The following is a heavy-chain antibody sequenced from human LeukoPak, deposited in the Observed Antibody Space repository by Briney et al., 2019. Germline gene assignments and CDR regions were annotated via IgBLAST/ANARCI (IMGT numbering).Heavy chain of an antibody. CDR1: GFTFSSYA. J-gene: IGHJ4*02. Sequence: GGSLRLSCAASGFTFSSYAMHWVRQAPGKGLDWVAVISYDGSNKYYADSVKGRFTISRDNSKNTLYLQMDSLRAEDTAVYSCARGPYCTSPNCYNPAGYWGQGTLVTVSS. CDR2: ISYDGSNK. D-gene: IGHD2-2*02. CDR3: ARGPYCTSPNCYNPAGY. V-gene: IGHV3-30-3*01.